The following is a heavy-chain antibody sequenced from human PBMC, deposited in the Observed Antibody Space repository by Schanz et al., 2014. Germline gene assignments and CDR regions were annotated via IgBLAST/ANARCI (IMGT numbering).Heavy chain of an antibody. J-gene: IGHJ3*02. CDR2: ISGSGGST. CDR1: GFSFSSYA. D-gene: IGHD3-10*01. CDR3: AKGRFGELSASDI. Sequence: EVHLLDSGGGLVQPGGSLRLSCAPSGFSFSSYAINWVRQAPGKGLEWVSAISGSGGSTYYADSVKGRFTISRDNSKNTLYLQMNSLRAEDTAVYYCAKGRFGELSASDIWGQGTMVTVSS. V-gene: IGHV3-23*01.